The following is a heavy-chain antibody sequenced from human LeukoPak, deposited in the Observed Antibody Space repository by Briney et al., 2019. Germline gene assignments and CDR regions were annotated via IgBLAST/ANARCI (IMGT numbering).Heavy chain of an antibody. J-gene: IGHJ4*02. V-gene: IGHV3-48*04. D-gene: IGHD1-7*01. CDR1: GFTFSSYS. CDR3: ARAHNWKYGSFDF. CDR2: ISSGYPTI. Sequence: GGSLRLSCAASGFTFSSYSINWVRQAPGKGLEWVSYISSGYPTIYYADSVKGRFTISRDNAKNSLYLQMNSLRAEDTAVYYCARAHNWKYGSFDFWGQGTLVTVSS.